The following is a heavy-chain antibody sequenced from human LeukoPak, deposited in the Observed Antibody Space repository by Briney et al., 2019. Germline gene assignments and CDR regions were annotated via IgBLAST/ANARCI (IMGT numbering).Heavy chain of an antibody. CDR3: ARQIIRGQYLVHFDY. V-gene: IGHV4-59*08. J-gene: IGHJ4*02. Sequence: SETLSLTCTVSDDSITNYYRSWIRQPPGKGLEWIGYIFYSGTTYYNPSLKSRVTMSLDTSRSQFSLRLKSLTAADTAVYYCARQIIRGQYLVHFDYWSQGILVTVSS. D-gene: IGHD6-13*01. CDR2: IFYSGTT. CDR1: DDSITNYY.